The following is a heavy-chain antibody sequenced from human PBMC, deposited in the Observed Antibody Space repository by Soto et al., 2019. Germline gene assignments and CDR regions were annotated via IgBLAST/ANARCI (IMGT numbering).Heavy chain of an antibody. D-gene: IGHD2-15*01. CDR3: ARQYCSGGSCPLDWFDP. V-gene: IGHV5-10-1*01. CDR1: GYSFTSYW. Sequence: LGESLKISCKDSGYSFTSYWISCVRQMPGKGLEWMGRIDPSDSYTNYSPSFQGHVTISADKSISTAYLQWSSLKASDTAMYYCARQYCSGGSCPLDWFDPWGQGTLVTVSS. J-gene: IGHJ5*02. CDR2: IDPSDSYT.